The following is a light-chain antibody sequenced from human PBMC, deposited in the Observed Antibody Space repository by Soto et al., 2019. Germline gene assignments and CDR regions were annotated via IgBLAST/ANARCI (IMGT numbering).Light chain of an antibody. Sequence: QSVLTQPPSVSGAPGQRVTISCSGSSSNIGAGYDVQWYRQFPGTAPKLIIYANSDRPSGVPDRFSGSKSGTSASLAITGLQAEDEADYYCQSYDSSLIVSKVSGTGTKVTVL. CDR2: ANS. CDR1: SSNIGAGYD. J-gene: IGLJ1*01. CDR3: QSYDSSLIVSKV. V-gene: IGLV1-40*01.